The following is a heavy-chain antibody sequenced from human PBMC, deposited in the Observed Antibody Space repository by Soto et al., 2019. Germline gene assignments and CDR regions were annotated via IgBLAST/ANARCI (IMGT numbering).Heavy chain of an antibody. CDR1: GGSFSGYY. CDR2: INNSGSA. CDR3: ARSRLIAAAGDDAFDI. J-gene: IGHJ3*02. D-gene: IGHD6-13*01. Sequence: SETLSLTCAVYGGSFSGYYWSWIRQPPGKGLEWIGYINNSGSAYYNPSLKSRVTISIDTSKNHFSLNLRSVIAADTAVYYCARSRLIAAAGDDAFDIWGQGTMVTVSS. V-gene: IGHV4-34*09.